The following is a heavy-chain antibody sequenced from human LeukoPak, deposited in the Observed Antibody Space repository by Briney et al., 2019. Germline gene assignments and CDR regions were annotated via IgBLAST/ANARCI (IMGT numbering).Heavy chain of an antibody. D-gene: IGHD1-26*01. CDR3: ARGLYSGSYRVDY. J-gene: IGHJ4*02. CDR1: GGSFSGYY. Sequence: NPSETLSLTCAVYGGSFSGYYWSWIRQPPGKGLEWIGEINHSGSTNYNPSLKSRVTISVDTSKNQFSLKLSSVTAADTAVYYCARGLYSGSYRVDYWGQGTLVTVSS. V-gene: IGHV4-34*01. CDR2: INHSGST.